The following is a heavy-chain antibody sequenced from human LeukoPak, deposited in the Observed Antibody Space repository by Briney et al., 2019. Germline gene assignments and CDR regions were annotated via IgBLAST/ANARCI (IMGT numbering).Heavy chain of an antibody. CDR3: ARGLVWWASGNGMDV. Sequence: SETLSLTCAVYGGSFSGYYWSWIRQPTGKGLEWIGEINHSGSTNYNPSLKSRVTISVDTSKNQFSLKLSSVTAADTAVYYCARGLVWWASGNGMDVWGQGTTVTVSS. D-gene: IGHD1-26*01. CDR1: GGSFSGYY. J-gene: IGHJ6*02. V-gene: IGHV4-34*01. CDR2: INHSGST.